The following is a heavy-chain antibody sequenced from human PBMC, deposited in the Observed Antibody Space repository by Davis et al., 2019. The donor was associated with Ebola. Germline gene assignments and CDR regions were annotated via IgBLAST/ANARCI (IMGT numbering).Heavy chain of an antibody. D-gene: IGHD2-21*02. V-gene: IGHV4-30-2*01. CDR3: ARTAMTSISDLGLGYNYFDP. CDR2: ISHGGVT. Sequence: SETLSLTCAVSGDTVTTADYSWSWIRQPPGKGMEWIGQISHGGVTNYNPSLEGRFTISMDTSKNQFYLRLDSVTAADTAVYYCARTAMTSISDLGLGYNYFDPWGQGSLVSVST. CDR1: GDTVTTADYS. J-gene: IGHJ5*02.